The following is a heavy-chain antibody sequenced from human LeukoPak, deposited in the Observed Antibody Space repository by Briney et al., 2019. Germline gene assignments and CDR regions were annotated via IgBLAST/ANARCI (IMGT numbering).Heavy chain of an antibody. Sequence: GGSLRLSCAASGFTFSSYAMSWVRQAPGKGLEWVSAISGSGGSTYYADSVKGRFTISRDNSKNTLYLQMNSLRAEDTAVYYCARAYGDPSENYYYYGMDVWGQGTTVTVSS. CDR3: ARAYGDPSENYYYYGMDV. CDR1: GFTFSSYA. CDR2: ISGSGGST. V-gene: IGHV3-23*01. J-gene: IGHJ6*02. D-gene: IGHD4-17*01.